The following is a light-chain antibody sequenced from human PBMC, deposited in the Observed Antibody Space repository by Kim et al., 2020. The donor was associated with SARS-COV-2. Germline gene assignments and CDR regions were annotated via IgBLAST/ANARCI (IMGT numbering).Light chain of an antibody. V-gene: IGKV1-39*01. J-gene: IGKJ1*01. CDR3: QQTYSAPWT. CDR1: QNINNY. CDR2: AAS. Sequence: PSVGDRVTITCRTSQNINNYLNWYQQKPGKAPKLLIYAASIFQSGVPSRFSGSGSGTYFTLTISSLQPEDFATYYCQQTYSAPWTFGQGTKVDIK.